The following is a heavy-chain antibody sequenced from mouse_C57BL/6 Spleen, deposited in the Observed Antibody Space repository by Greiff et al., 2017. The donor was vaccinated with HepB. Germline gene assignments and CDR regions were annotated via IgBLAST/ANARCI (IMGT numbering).Heavy chain of an antibody. Sequence: EVMLVESGGGLVKPGGSLKLSCAASGFTFSSYAMSWVRQTPEKRLEWVATISDGGSYTYYPDNVKGRFTISRDNAKNNLYLQMSHLKSEDTAMYYCARVYGNYPNWYFDVWGTGTTVTVSS. V-gene: IGHV5-4*03. J-gene: IGHJ1*03. CDR2: ISDGGSYT. CDR1: GFTFSSYA. D-gene: IGHD2-1*01. CDR3: ARVYGNYPNWYFDV.